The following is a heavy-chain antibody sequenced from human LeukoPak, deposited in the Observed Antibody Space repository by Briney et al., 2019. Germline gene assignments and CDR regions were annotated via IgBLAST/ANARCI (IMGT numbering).Heavy chain of an antibody. CDR1: GFTFSSFG. D-gene: IGHD3-10*01. CDR3: AKAERKFRHYSGSETYYRQGGLDF. V-gene: IGHV3-23*01. CDR2: ISGSAGST. J-gene: IGHJ4*02. Sequence: GGSLRLSCAASGFTFSSFGLAWVRQAPGKGLEWVSSISGSAGSTYYADSVRGRFTISRDNSKNTLYLQMNNLRAEDTAVYYCAKAERKFRHYSGSETYYRQGGLDFWGQGTLVTVSS.